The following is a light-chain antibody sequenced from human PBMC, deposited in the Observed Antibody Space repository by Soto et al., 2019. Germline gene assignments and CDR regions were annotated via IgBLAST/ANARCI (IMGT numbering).Light chain of an antibody. J-gene: IGKJ4*01. Sequence: EIVLTQSPGTLSLSPGERVTLSCRASQIVISRFLAWYQQKPGQAPTLLIYGASHRATGISDRFSGSGSETDCTLTISRLEPEDSAVYHCQQYGSSPPTVGGGTNVGLK. CDR3: QQYGSSPPT. CDR1: QIVISRF. V-gene: IGKV3-20*01. CDR2: GAS.